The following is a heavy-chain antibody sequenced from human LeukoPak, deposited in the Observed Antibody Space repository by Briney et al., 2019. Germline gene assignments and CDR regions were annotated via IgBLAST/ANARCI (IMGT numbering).Heavy chain of an antibody. D-gene: IGHD5/OR15-5a*01. CDR3: ARAHMASSSTIRMDP. CDR2: SNPNTGGT. CDR1: GYTFTGYH. Sequence: ASVKVSCKASGYTFTGYHMHWVRQAPGQGLEWMGWSNPNTGGTNYAQKFQGRVTMTRDTSISTAYIELSSLRSDDTAVYYCARAHMASSSTIRMDPWGQGTLVIASS. V-gene: IGHV1-2*02. J-gene: IGHJ5*02.